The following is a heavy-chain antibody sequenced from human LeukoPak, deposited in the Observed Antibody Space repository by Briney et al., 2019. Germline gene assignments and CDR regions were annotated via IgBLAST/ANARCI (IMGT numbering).Heavy chain of an antibody. CDR2: MNPSGGST. D-gene: IGHD3-22*01. CDR1: GYTFTSYD. CDR3: ARGDYYDSSGKYYSHRDYFDY. Sequence: WASVKVSCKASGYTFTSYDINWVRQATGQGLEWMGWMNPSGGSTSYAQKFQGRVTMTRDTSTSTVYMELSSLRSEDTAVYYCARGDYYDSSGKYYSHRDYFDYWGQGTLVTVSS. V-gene: IGHV1-8*01. J-gene: IGHJ4*02.